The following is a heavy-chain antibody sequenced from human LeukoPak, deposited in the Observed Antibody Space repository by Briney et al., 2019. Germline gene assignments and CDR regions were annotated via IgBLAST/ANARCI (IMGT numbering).Heavy chain of an antibody. D-gene: IGHD3-22*01. J-gene: IGHJ4*02. CDR1: GFTFDDYA. CDR3: AKGYFYDRSGYYDY. CDR2: ISWNSGSI. V-gene: IGHV3-9*01. Sequence: PGGSLRLSCAASGFTFDDYAMHWVRHAPGKGLEWVSGISWNSGSIDYADSVKGRFTISRDNAKNSLYLQMNSLRAEDTALYYCAKGYFYDRSGYYDYWGQGTLVTVSS.